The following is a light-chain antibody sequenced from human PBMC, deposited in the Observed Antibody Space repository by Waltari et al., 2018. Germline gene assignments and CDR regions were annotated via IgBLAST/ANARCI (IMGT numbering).Light chain of an antibody. V-gene: IGKV2-30*02. Sequence: DIVLTQSPLSQPAPLRQPAYISCRSGHSLVLTDGNTYLNWFQQRPDQSPRRLIYKVSNRGSGVPDRFSGSGSDTDFTLKISRVEAEDVAVYYCMQGTHWPYTFGQGTKLEIK. CDR2: KVS. CDR1: HSLVLTDGNTY. CDR3: MQGTHWPYT. J-gene: IGKJ2*01.